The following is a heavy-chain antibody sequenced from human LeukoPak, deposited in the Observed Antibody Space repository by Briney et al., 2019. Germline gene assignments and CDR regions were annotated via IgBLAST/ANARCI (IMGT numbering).Heavy chain of an antibody. D-gene: IGHD3-22*01. Sequence: SETLSLTCTVSGGSISSYYWSWIRQPPGKGLEWIGYIYYSGSTNYNPSLKGRVTISVDTSKNQFSLKLSSVTAADTAVYYCARVSNYYDSSGPPQGWFDPWGQGTLVTVSS. CDR1: GGSISSYY. J-gene: IGHJ5*02. CDR3: ARVSNYYDSSGPPQGWFDP. CDR2: IYYSGST. V-gene: IGHV4-59*01.